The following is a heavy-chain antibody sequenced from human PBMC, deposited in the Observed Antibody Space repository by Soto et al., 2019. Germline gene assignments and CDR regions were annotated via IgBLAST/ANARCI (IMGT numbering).Heavy chain of an antibody. J-gene: IGHJ5*02. CDR1: GGTFSSYA. D-gene: IGHD6-13*01. V-gene: IGHV1-69*13. Sequence: SVKVSCKASGGTFSSYAISWVRQAPGQGLEWMGGIIPIFGTANYAQKFQGRVTITADESTSTAYMELSSLRSEDTAVYYCARDPTPYSSSWYNWFDPWGQGTRVTVSS. CDR3: ARDPTPYSSSWYNWFDP. CDR2: IIPIFGTA.